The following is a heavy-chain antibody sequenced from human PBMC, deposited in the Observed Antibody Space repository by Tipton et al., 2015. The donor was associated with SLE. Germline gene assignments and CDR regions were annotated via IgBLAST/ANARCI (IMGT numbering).Heavy chain of an antibody. CDR2: IYYTGST. CDR1: EGSISSGGYY. J-gene: IGHJ4*03. CDR3: ARDLAGVKDY. V-gene: IGHV4-31*03. D-gene: IGHD3-10*01. Sequence: TLSLTCTVSEGSISSGGYYWSWIRQHPGKGLEWIGYIYYTGSTYYNPSLKSRVAMSVDTSKNQFSLRLSSVTAADTAMYYCARDLAGVKDYWGQGTTVTFSS.